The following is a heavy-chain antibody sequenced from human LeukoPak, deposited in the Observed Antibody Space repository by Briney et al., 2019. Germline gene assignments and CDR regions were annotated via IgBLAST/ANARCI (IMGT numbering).Heavy chain of an antibody. J-gene: IGHJ5*02. V-gene: IGHV1-18*01. D-gene: IGHD3-3*01. Sequence: ASVKVSCKTSGYTCTSYGISWVRQAPGQGLEWMGWTSTYNDNTYYAQKVQGRDTLTTDTSTSTAYMELRSLRSDDTAVYYCARDFWGITTFGGVRYNWFDPWGQGTLVTVSS. CDR1: GYTCTSYG. CDR3: ARDFWGITTFGGVRYNWFDP. CDR2: TSTYNDNT.